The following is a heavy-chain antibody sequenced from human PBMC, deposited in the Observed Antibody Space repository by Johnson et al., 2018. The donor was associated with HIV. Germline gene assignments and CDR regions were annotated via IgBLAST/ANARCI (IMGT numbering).Heavy chain of an antibody. CDR2: ISYDGSNK. CDR3: ARVTLVLDI. D-gene: IGHD4-23*01. Sequence: VQLVESGGGVVQPGRSLRLSCAASGFTFSSYAMHWVRQAPGKGLEWVAVISYDGSNKYYADSVKGRFTISRDNSKNTLYLQMGSLRAEDTAVYYCARVTLVLDIWGQGTMVTVSS. V-gene: IGHV3-30*04. J-gene: IGHJ3*02. CDR1: GFTFSSYA.